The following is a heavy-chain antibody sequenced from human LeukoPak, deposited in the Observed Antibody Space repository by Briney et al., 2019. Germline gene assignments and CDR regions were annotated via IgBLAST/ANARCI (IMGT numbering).Heavy chain of an antibody. J-gene: IGHJ6*03. Sequence: PGASVKVSCKASGYTFTGYYMHWVRQAPGQGLEWMGWINPNSGGTNYAQKFQGRVTMTRDTSISTAYMELSRLRSEDTAVYYCARGPSITMVRGGQWYYYMDVWGKGTTVTISS. D-gene: IGHD3-10*01. V-gene: IGHV1-2*02. CDR2: INPNSGGT. CDR3: ARGPSITMVRGGQWYYYMDV. CDR1: GYTFTGYY.